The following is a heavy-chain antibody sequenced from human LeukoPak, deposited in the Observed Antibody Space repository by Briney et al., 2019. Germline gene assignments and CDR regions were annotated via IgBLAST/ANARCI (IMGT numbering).Heavy chain of an antibody. CDR1: GFTSSSYA. CDR3: AKTISGYCSRTSCLNWFDP. V-gene: IGHV3-23*01. D-gene: IGHD2-2*03. J-gene: IGHJ5*02. CDR2: ISDSSST. Sequence: GGSLRLSCAASGFTSSSYAMSWVRQAPGKGLEWVSTISDSSSTYYADSVKGRFTISRDNSKNTVYLQMNSLRVENTAVSYCAKTISGYCSRTSCLNWFDPWGQGILVTVSA.